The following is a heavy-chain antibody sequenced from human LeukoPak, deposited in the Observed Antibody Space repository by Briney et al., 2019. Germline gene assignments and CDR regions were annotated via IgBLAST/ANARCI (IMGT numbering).Heavy chain of an antibody. CDR3: ASESRGGDFWSGYFGIDRYGMDV. D-gene: IGHD3-3*01. Sequence: GGSLRLSCAASGFTFSSYWMSWVRQAPGKGLEWVANIKPDGSEKHYVDSVKGRLTIARDNAKNSLYLQMNSLRAEDTAVYYCASESRGGDFWSGYFGIDRYGMDVWGQGTTVTVSS. J-gene: IGHJ6*02. CDR2: IKPDGSEK. V-gene: IGHV3-7*01. CDR1: GFTFSSYW.